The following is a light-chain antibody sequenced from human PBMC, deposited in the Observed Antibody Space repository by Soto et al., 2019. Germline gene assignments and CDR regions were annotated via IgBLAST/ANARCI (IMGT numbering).Light chain of an antibody. J-gene: IGKJ1*01. CDR1: HDIRDH. Sequence: IQVTQNNSSLSASVGDRVTITCQASHDIRDHLNWYQQKPGKAPKLLIYAASTLQSGVPSRFSGSGSGTDFTLTISCLQSEDFATYYCPQYYSYPWTFGQGSKADIK. V-gene: IGKV1-17*01. CDR2: AAS. CDR3: PQYYSYPWT.